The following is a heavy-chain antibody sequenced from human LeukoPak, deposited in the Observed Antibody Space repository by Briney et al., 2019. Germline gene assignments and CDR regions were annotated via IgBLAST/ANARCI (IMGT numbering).Heavy chain of an antibody. J-gene: IGHJ3*02. Sequence: PSETLSLTCTVSGGSISSSSYYWGWIRQPPGKGLGWIGSIYYSGSTYYNPSLKSRVTISVDTSKNQFSLKLSSVTAADTAVYYCEGYDSSGYYYYDAFDIWGQGTMVTVSS. CDR2: IYYSGST. D-gene: IGHD3-22*01. CDR3: EGYDSSGYYYYDAFDI. V-gene: IGHV4-39*01. CDR1: GGSISSSSYY.